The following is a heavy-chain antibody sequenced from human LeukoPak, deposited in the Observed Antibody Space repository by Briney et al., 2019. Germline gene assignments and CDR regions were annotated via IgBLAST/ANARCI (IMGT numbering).Heavy chain of an antibody. D-gene: IGHD6-13*01. CDR2: MSTSGSTI. J-gene: IGHJ4*02. Sequence: GSLRLSCAASGFPFSEYYMNWIRQAPGEGPEWVSYMSTSGSTIYYADPVKGRFTISRDNAKSSLYLQMNSLRAEDTAVYYCARQSSRRGYYFDYWDQGTLVTVSS. V-gene: IGHV3-11*01. CDR3: ARQSSRRGYYFDY. CDR1: GFPFSEYY.